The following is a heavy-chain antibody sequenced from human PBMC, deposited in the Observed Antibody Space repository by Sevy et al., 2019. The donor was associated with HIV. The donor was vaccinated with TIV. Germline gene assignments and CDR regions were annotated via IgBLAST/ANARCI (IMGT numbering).Heavy chain of an antibody. V-gene: IGHV3-30*18. CDR2: ISYDGGNK. Sequence: GGSLRLSCAASGFTFSKYGMHWVRQAPGKGLEWGAVISYDGGNKYYADSVKGRFTISKDNFKNTLYLQMNSLRAEDTAIYYCAKPGKFSGSYLDAFDIWGQGTMVTVSS. CDR1: GFTFSKYG. CDR3: AKPGKFSGSYLDAFDI. D-gene: IGHD1-26*01. J-gene: IGHJ3*02.